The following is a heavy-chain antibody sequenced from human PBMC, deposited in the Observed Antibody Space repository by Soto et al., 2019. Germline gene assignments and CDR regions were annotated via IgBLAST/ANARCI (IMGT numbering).Heavy chain of an antibody. CDR3: ARDHPHYSGSYLDY. Sequence: SETLSLTCAISGAPITWGDYSWNWIRRPPGKGLEWIGYIFHGGSTYYNPSLKSRVAISVYTSKNQFSLKLSSVTAADTAVYYCARDHPHYSGSYLDYWGQGTLVTVSS. V-gene: IGHV4-30-2*01. D-gene: IGHD1-26*01. J-gene: IGHJ4*02. CDR2: IFHGGST. CDR1: GAPITWGDYS.